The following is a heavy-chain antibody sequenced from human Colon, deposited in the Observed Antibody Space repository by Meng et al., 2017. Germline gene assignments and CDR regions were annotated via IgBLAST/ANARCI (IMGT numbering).Heavy chain of an antibody. J-gene: IGHJ4*02. CDR2: IYRSGST. CDR1: GGSLSSSNW. V-gene: IGHV4-4*02. D-gene: IGHD1-20*01. Sequence: VQLQESGPGLVRPSGTLSLTCVVSGGSLSSSNWWTWVRQAPGKGMEWIGEIYRSGSTNYNPSLKSRVTISIDTSKNEFSLKPTYVTAADTAVYFCASYNWNKFELWGQGTLVTVSS. CDR3: ASYNWNKFEL.